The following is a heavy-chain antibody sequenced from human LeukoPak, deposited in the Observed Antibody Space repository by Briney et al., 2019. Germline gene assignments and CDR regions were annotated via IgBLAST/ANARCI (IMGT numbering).Heavy chain of an antibody. V-gene: IGHV3-23*01. CDR1: GFTFSSHA. CDR2: ISISGDTT. Sequence: GGSLRLSCSASGFTFSSHAMTWVRQAPGKGLEWVSAISISGDTTYYADAVKGRFTISRDNSKNTVYLQMNSLRAEDTAVYYCANEIRPNDYWGQGTLVTVSS. D-gene: IGHD4-17*01. J-gene: IGHJ4*02. CDR3: ANEIRPNDY.